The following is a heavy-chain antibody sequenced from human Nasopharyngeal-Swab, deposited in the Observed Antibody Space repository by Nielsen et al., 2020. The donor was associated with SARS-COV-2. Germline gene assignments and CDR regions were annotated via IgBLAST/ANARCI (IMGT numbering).Heavy chain of an antibody. CDR3: AGYGSTYYYDSSGYTQGVYFQH. CDR2: IYYSGST. CDR1: GGSISSGGYY. J-gene: IGHJ1*01. D-gene: IGHD3-22*01. Sequence: LRLSCTVSGGSISSGGYYWSWIRQHPGKGLEWIGYIYYSGSTYYNPSLKSRVTISVDTSKNQFSLKLSSVTAADTAVYYCAGYGSTYYYDSSGYTQGVYFQHWGQGTLVTVSS. V-gene: IGHV4-31*03.